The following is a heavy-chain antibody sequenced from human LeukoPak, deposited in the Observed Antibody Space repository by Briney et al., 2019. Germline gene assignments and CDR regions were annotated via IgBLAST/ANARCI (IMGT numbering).Heavy chain of an antibody. J-gene: IGHJ4*02. CDR2: IHPSGML. D-gene: IGHD3-22*01. CDR3: SRGLDSRKLGY. V-gene: IGHV4-31*03. CDR1: GASFNSDDQY. Sequence: PPETLSLTCTVSGASFNSDDQYWNWIRQSPGKDLEWIGSIHPSGMLYNNPSLESRVTMSRDTSKNQFSLNLNSVTAADTAVYFCSRGLDSRKLGYWGQGILVTVSS.